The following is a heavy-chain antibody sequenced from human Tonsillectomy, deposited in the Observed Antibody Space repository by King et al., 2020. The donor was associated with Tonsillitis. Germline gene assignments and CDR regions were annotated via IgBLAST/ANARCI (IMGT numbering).Heavy chain of an antibody. J-gene: IGHJ4*02. D-gene: IGHD3-10*01. V-gene: IGHV3-23*04. CDR1: GFSFISYA. Sequence: VQLVESGGGLEQPGGSLRLSCVASGFSFISYALTWVRQAPGRGLEWVSTIHTGGDTLYADSVLGRFTISRDNSQSTLYLQMNSLRSEDTAVYYCARGTSDTYYRFDYWGQGTLVTVSS. CDR2: IHTGGDT. CDR3: ARGTSDTYYRFDY.